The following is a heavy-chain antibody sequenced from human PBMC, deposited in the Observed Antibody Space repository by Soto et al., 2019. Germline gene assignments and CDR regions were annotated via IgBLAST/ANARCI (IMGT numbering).Heavy chain of an antibody. D-gene: IGHD3-9*01. V-gene: IGHV4-4*07. J-gene: IGHJ4*02. CDR2: IYTSGTT. CDR3: AREDYSDTGYYVV. CDR1: GRSMSGYY. Sequence: KPSETLSLTCTVSGRSMSGYYWSWIRQPAGERLEWIGRIYTSGTTDFNPSLKGRVTMSVDTSKNQFSLKLTSVTAADTALYYCAREDYSDTGYYVVWGQGTQVTVSS.